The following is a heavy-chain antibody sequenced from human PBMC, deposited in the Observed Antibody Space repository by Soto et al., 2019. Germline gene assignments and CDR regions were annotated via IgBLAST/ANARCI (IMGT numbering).Heavy chain of an antibody. CDR1: GGSISSYY. CDR3: ARVFGDGYYFDY. D-gene: IGHD3-16*01. Sequence: SETLSLTCTVSGGSISSYYWSWIRQPPGKGLEWIGYIYYSGSTNYNPSLKSRVTISVDTSKNQFSLKLSSVTAADTAGYYCARVFGDGYYFDYWGQGTLVTVSS. V-gene: IGHV4-59*01. J-gene: IGHJ4*02. CDR2: IYYSGST.